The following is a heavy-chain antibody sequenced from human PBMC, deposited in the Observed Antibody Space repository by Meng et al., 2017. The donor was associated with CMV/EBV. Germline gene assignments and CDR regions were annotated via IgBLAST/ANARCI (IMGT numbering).Heavy chain of an antibody. CDR3: ARARGGNYFDY. V-gene: IGHV3-11*01. CDR2: ISSSGSTI. CDR1: GLTFSDYY. D-gene: IGHD3-16*01. J-gene: IGHJ4*02. Sequence: GGSLRPSCAASGLTFSDYYMSWIRPAPGKGLGGVSYISSSGSTIYYADTVKDRVTISRDNAKNSLYLQMNSLRAEDTAVYYCARARGGNYFDYWGQGTLVTVSS.